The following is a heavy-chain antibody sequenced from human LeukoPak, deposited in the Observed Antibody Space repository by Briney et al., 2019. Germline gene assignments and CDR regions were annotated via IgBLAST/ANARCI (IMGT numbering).Heavy chain of an antibody. CDR1: GFTVSSNY. CDR2: INHSGST. Sequence: GSLRLSCAASGFTVSSNYMSWIRQPPGKGLEWIGEINHSGSTNYNPSLKSRVTISVDTSKNQFSLKLSSVTAADTAVYYCARRGRYSYGRYNWFDPWGQGTLVTVSS. J-gene: IGHJ5*02. D-gene: IGHD5-18*01. V-gene: IGHV4-34*01. CDR3: ARRGRYSYGRYNWFDP.